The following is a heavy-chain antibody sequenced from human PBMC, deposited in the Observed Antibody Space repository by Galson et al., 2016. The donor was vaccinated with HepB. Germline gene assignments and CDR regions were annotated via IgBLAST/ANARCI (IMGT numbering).Heavy chain of an antibody. CDR1: GFTFTTYE. V-gene: IGHV3-48*03. J-gene: IGHJ4*02. CDR2: ISSYGSTI. D-gene: IGHD6-19*01. Sequence: SLRLSCAASGFTFTTYEMTWVRQAPGKGPEWISYISSYGSTIYYADSVKGRFTIPRDNAENSLYLQMNSLRAGDTAVYYCARVRWLEPLDYWGQGTLVTVSS. CDR3: ARVRWLEPLDY.